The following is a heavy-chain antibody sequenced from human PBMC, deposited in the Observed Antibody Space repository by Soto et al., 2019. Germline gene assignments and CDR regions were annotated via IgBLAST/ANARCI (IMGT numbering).Heavy chain of an antibody. CDR1: GYTFASYA. Sequence: ASVKVSCKASGYTFASYAISWMRQAPGQGLEWMGWISAYNGNTNYAQKLQGRVTMTTDTSTSTAYMELRSLRSEDTAVYYCASAYYYDSSGYSYYYGMDVWGQGTTVTVSS. D-gene: IGHD3-22*01. CDR2: ISAYNGNT. J-gene: IGHJ6*02. CDR3: ASAYYYDSSGYSYYYGMDV. V-gene: IGHV1-18*01.